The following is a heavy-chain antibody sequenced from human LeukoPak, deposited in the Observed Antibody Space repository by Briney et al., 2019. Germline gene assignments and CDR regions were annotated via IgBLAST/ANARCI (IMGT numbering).Heavy chain of an antibody. V-gene: IGHV6-1*01. CDR2: THYGSGWIN. CDR3: ARGRRVYYGMDV. Sequence: SQTLSLTCDISGDSVSRNDAAWNWIRQSPSRGLEWLGRTHYGSGWINDYAVSLGSRIVVSADISKNQFSLQLNSVTPEDTAVYYCARGRRVYYGMDVWGQGTTVTVSS. D-gene: IGHD6-6*01. J-gene: IGHJ6*02. CDR1: GDSVSRNDAA.